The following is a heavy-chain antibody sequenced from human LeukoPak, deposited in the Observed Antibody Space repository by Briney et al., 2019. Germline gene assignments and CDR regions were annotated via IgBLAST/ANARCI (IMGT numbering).Heavy chain of an antibody. CDR3: AKAEKLRWPLYYYYGMDV. V-gene: IGHV3-23*01. D-gene: IGHD4-23*01. J-gene: IGHJ6*02. Sequence: GGSLRLSCAASGFTFSSYAMSWVRQAPGKGLEWVSAISGSGGSTYYADSVKGRFTISRDNSKNTLYLQMNSLRAEDTAVYYCAKAEKLRWPLYYYYGMDVWGQGTTVTVSS. CDR2: ISGSGGST. CDR1: GFTFSSYA.